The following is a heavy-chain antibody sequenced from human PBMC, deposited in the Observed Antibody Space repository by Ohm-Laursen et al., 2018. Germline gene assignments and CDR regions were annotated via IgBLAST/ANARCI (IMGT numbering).Heavy chain of an antibody. CDR2: IKQDGSEK. CDR1: RFTFYTHY. D-gene: IGHD5-12*01. Sequence: SPGLSRAASRFTFYTHYMSLVPPAPGEGVGWVANIKQDGSEKYYVDSVKGRFTISRDNAKNTLYLQMNSLRAEDTAVYYCTRGATLDVWGQGTTVTVSS. J-gene: IGHJ6*02. CDR3: TRGATLDV. V-gene: IGHV3-7*01.